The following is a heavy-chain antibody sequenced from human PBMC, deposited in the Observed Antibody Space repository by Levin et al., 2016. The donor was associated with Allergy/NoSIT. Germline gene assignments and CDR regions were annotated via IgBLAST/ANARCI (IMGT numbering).Heavy chain of an antibody. D-gene: IGHD3-3*01. Sequence: ETLSLTCATSGFTFSSYAMHWVRQAPGKGLECVSSISGSGDSTRHTDSVKGRFTISRDNSKNTVYLQMNSLRAEDTAVYYCAKGWDFWNGAIDYWGQGALVTVSS. J-gene: IGHJ4*02. CDR1: GFTFSSYA. CDR2: ISGSGDST. CDR3: AKGWDFWNGAIDY. V-gene: IGHV3-23*01.